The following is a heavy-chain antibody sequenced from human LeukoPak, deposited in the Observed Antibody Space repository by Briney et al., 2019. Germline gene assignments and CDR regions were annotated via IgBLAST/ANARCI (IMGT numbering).Heavy chain of an antibody. CDR1: GYTFTSYD. Sequence: ASVKVSCKASGYTFTSYDINWVRQATGQGLEWMGWMNPNSGNTGYAHKFQGRVTMTRNTSISTAYMELSSLRSEDTAVYYCARATHYDILTGYYPSRYYYYYYYMDVWGKGTTVTISS. V-gene: IGHV1-8*01. CDR2: MNPNSGNT. CDR3: ARATHYDILTGYYPSRYYYYYYYMDV. D-gene: IGHD3-9*01. J-gene: IGHJ6*03.